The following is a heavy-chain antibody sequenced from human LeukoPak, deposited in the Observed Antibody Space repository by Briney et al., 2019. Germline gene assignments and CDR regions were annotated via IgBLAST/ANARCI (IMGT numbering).Heavy chain of an antibody. CDR1: GFTFSDYY. J-gene: IGHJ3*02. CDR3: ARGGDIVGATRSAFDI. V-gene: IGHV3-53*01. D-gene: IGHD1-26*01. CDR2: ITSGGNT. Sequence: PGGSLRLSCAASGFTFSDYYMSWVRQAPGKGLEWVSVITSGGNTYYADSVKGRFTISRDSSKNTLYLQMNSLRAEDTAVYYCARGGDIVGATRSAFDIWGQGTMVTVSS.